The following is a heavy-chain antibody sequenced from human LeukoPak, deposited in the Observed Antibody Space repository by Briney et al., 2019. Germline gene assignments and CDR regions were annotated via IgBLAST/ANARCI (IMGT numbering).Heavy chain of an antibody. CDR1: GDTLTELS. CDR2: FDPEDGET. D-gene: IGHD3-10*01. CDR3: ATVKYYYGSGSSTRVYYYYGMDV. V-gene: IGHV1-24*01. J-gene: IGHJ6*02. Sequence: ASVKVSCKVSGDTLTELSMHWVRQAPGKGLEWMGGFDPEDGETIYAQKFQGRVTMTEDTSTDTAYMELSSLRSEDTAVYYCATVKYYYGSGSSTRVYYYYGMDVWGQGTTVTVSS.